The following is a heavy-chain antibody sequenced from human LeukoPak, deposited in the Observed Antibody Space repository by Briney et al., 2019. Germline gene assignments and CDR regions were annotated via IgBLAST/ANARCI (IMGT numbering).Heavy chain of an antibody. CDR1: GGSISSSSYY. CDR3: ARDPGYSYGYFDY. CDR2: IYYSGST. V-gene: IGHV4-39*07. J-gene: IGHJ4*02. D-gene: IGHD5-18*01. Sequence: SETLSLTCTVSGGSISSSSYYWGWIRQPPGKGLEWIGSIYYSGSTYYNPSLKSRVTISVDTSKNQFSLKLSSVTAADTAVYYCARDPGYSYGYFDYWGQGTLVTVSS.